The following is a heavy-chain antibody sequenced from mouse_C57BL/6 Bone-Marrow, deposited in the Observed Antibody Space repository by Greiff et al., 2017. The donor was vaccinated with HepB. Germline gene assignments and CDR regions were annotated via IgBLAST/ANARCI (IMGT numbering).Heavy chain of an antibody. CDR3: VRHNESSGYPYYYAMDY. J-gene: IGHJ4*01. Sequence: EVQLVESGGGLVQPKGSLKLSCAASGFSFNTYAMNWVRQAPGKGLEWVARIRSKSNKYATYYADSVKDRFTISRDDSESMLYLQMNNLKTEDTAMYYCVRHNESSGYPYYYAMDYWGQGTSVTVSS. D-gene: IGHD3-2*02. CDR1: GFSFNTYA. CDR2: IRSKSNKYAT. V-gene: IGHV10-1*01.